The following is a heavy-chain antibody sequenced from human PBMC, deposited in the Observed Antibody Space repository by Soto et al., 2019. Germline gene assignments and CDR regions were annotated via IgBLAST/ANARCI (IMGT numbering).Heavy chain of an antibody. CDR2: INVYNGDR. J-gene: IGHJ5*02. V-gene: IGHV1-18*01. Sequence: ASVKVSCKAQGYIFTKYGIGWVRQAPGHGLEWMGLINVYNGDRTVAQKFQDRVSMTTDTATDTAYMELKSLRSGDTAVYYCARLQLGGDRMLNWFDPWGQGTLVTVSS. D-gene: IGHD2-21*02. CDR3: ARLQLGGDRMLNWFDP. CDR1: GYIFTKYG.